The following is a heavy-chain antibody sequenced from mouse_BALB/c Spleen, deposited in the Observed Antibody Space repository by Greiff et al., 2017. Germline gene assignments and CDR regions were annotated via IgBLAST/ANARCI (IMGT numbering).Heavy chain of an antibody. V-gene: IGHV5-6-2*01. D-gene: IGHD2-3*01. J-gene: IGHJ1*01. CDR2: INSNGGST. CDR1: GFTFSSYY. Sequence: EVMLVESGGGLVKLGGSLKLSCAASGFTFSSYYMSWVRQTPEKRLELVAAINSNGGSTYYPDTVKGRFTISRDNAKNTLYLQMSSLKSEDTALYYCARHGYYVDWYFDVWGAGTTVTVSS. CDR3: ARHGYYVDWYFDV.